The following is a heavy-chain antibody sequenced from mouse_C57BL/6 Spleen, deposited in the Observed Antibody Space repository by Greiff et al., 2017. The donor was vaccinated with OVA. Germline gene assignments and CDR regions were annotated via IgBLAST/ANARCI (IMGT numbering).Heavy chain of an antibody. J-gene: IGHJ3*01. CDR1: GYTFTSYD. Sequence: VQLVESGPELVKPGASVKLSCKASGYTFTSYDINWVKQRPGQGLEWIGWIYPRDGSTKYNEKFKGKATLTVDTSSSTAYMELHSLTSEDSAVYFCARADSSGYSAYWGQGTLVTVSA. V-gene: IGHV1-85*01. D-gene: IGHD3-2*02. CDR2: IYPRDGST. CDR3: ARADSSGYSAY.